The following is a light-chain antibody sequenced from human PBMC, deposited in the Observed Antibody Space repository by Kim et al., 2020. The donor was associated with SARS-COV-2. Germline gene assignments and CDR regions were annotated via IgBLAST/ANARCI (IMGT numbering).Light chain of an antibody. V-gene: IGLV1-44*01. J-gene: IGLJ1*01. CDR2: SDN. CDR3: AAWDVSLNGHV. CDR1: STNIGSNT. Sequence: ELTQPPSASATPGQRVTISCSGSSTNIGSNTVNWYQQLPGMAPKVLIYSDNHRPSGVPDRFSGSKSGTSASLAISGLQSEDEAYYYCAAWDVSLNGHVFGTGTKVTFL.